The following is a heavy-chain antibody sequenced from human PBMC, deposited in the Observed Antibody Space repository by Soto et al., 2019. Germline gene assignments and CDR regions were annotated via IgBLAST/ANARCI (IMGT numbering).Heavy chain of an antibody. CDR1: VGSISSGDYY. D-gene: IGHD2-2*01. J-gene: IGHJ6*02. CDR3: AGSRLVVPAAITGGMDV. Sequence: PSETLSLTCTVSVGSISSGDYYWIWIRQPPGKGLEWIGYIYYSGSTYYNPSLKSRVTISVDTSKNQFSLKLSSVTAADTAVYYCAGSRLVVPAAITGGMDVWGQGTTVTVSS. CDR2: IYYSGST. V-gene: IGHV4-30-4*01.